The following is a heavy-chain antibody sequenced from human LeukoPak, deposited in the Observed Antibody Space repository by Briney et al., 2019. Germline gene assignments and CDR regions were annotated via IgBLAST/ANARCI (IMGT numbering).Heavy chain of an antibody. CDR1: GCSISSSSYY. Sequence: SETLSLTCTVSGCSISSSSYYWGWIRQPPGKGLEWIGSIYYSGSTYYNPSLKSRVTISVDTSKNQFSLKLSSVTAADTAVYYCARDFRKNWFDPWGQGTLVTVSS. J-gene: IGHJ5*02. CDR3: ARDFRKNWFDP. CDR2: IYYSGST. V-gene: IGHV4-39*07.